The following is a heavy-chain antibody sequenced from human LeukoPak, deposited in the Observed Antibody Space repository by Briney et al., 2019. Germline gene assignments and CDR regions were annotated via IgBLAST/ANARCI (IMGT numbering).Heavy chain of an antibody. Sequence: PSETLSLTCAVYGGSFSGYYWSWIRQPPGKGLEWIGEINHSGSTNYNPSLKSRVTISVDTSKNQFSLKLSSVTAADTAVYYCARGGPGDFWSGYYPTGHNWFDPWGQGTLVTVSS. J-gene: IGHJ5*02. V-gene: IGHV4-34*01. CDR1: GGSFSGYY. CDR3: ARGGPGDFWSGYYPTGHNWFDP. CDR2: INHSGST. D-gene: IGHD3-3*01.